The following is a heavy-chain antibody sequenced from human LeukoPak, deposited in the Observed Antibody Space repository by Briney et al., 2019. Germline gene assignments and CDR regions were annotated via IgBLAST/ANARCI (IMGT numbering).Heavy chain of an antibody. CDR1: GFTLSSYA. CDR3: AKEYCSGGSCYCSR. J-gene: IGHJ4*02. CDR2: ISGIGGST. Sequence: PGGSLRLSCAASGFTLSSYAMSWVRQAPGKWLEWVSAISGIGGSTYYADSVKGRFTISRHNSKNTLYLQMNSLRAEEPAVYYCAKEYCSGGSCYCSRWGQGTLVTVSS. V-gene: IGHV3-23*01. D-gene: IGHD2-15*01.